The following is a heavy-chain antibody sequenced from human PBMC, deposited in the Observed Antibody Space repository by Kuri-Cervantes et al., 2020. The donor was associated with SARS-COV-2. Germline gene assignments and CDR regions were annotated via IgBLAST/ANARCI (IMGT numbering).Heavy chain of an antibody. J-gene: IGHJ3*02. CDR1: GYNYVDYW. CDR2: IFLADSDT. Sequence: GESLKISCNASGYNYVDYWVGWVRQMPGKGLEWMGIIFLADSDTRYSPSFQGQVTISADKSINTAYLQWRSLKASDTAKYYCARGRIQGDIFDMWGQGTMVTVSS. CDR3: ARGRIQGDIFDM. D-gene: IGHD2-15*01. V-gene: IGHV5-51*01.